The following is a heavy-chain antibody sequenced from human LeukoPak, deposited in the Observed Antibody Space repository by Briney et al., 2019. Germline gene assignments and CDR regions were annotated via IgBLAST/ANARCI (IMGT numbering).Heavy chain of an antibody. CDR3: ASPRMGYDSSGPDAFDI. CDR2: ISYDGSNK. CDR1: GFTFSSYA. Sequence: GGSLRLSCAASGFTFSSYAMHWVRQAPGKGLEWVAVISYDGSNKYYADSVKGRFTISRDNSKNTLYLQMNSLRAEDTAVYYCASPRMGYDSSGPDAFDIWGRGTMVTVSS. J-gene: IGHJ3*02. D-gene: IGHD3-22*01. V-gene: IGHV3-30*04.